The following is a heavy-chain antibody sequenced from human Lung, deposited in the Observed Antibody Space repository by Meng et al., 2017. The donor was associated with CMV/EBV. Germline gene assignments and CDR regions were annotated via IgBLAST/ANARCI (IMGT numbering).Heavy chain of an antibody. Sequence: GGSXRLXCAASGFTFSSYCMSWVRQAPGKGLEWVANIKQDGSEKYYVDSVKGRFTISRDRAKNSLYLQMNSLRAEDTAVYYCARERTVDTATGLFDYGGQGTXVTVSS. CDR1: GFTFSSYC. CDR2: IKQDGSEK. D-gene: IGHD5-18*01. V-gene: IGHV3-7*01. J-gene: IGHJ4*02. CDR3: ARERTVDTATGLFDY.